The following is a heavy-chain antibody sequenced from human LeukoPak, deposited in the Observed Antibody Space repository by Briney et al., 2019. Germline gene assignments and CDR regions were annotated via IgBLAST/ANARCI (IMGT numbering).Heavy chain of an antibody. D-gene: IGHD3-10*01. CDR1: GFTFSSYN. V-gene: IGHV3-21*01. CDR2: ISDSSNYI. Sequence: GGSLRLSCAASGFTFSSYNMNWVRQAPGKGLEWVSSISDSSNYIYYADSVKGRFTISRDNSRSTLYLRMNSLRPEDTAIYYCAREGYYGSGSPPSLYFDYWGQGTLVTVSS. CDR3: AREGYYGSGSPPSLYFDY. J-gene: IGHJ4*02.